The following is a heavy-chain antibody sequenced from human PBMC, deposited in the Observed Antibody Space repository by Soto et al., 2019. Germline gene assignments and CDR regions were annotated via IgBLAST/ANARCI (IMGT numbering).Heavy chain of an antibody. CDR1: GFTFSSYA. J-gene: IGHJ6*02. D-gene: IGHD3-10*01. CDR2: ISGSGGST. CDR3: AKDLGSGSYYSLIDYYGMDV. V-gene: IGHV3-23*01. Sequence: GGSLGLSCAASGFTFSSYAMSWVRQAPGKGLEWVSAISGSGGSTYYADSVKGRFTISRDNSKNTLYLQMNSLRAEDTAVYYCAKDLGSGSYYSLIDYYGMDVWGQGTTVPVSS.